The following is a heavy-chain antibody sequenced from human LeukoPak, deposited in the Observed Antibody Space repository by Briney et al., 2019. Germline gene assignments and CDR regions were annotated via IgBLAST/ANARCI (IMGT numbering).Heavy chain of an antibody. CDR1: GYTFTSYY. V-gene: IGHV1-46*01. CDR2: INPSGGST. D-gene: IGHD2/OR15-2a*01. Sequence: GASVKVSCKASGYTFTSYYMHWVRQAPGQGLEWMGIINPSGGSTSYAQKFQGRVTMTRDTSTSTVYMELSSLRSEDTAVYYCARALERVEVIQNCYGYWGQGTLVTVSS. CDR3: ARALERVEVIQNCYGY. J-gene: IGHJ4*02.